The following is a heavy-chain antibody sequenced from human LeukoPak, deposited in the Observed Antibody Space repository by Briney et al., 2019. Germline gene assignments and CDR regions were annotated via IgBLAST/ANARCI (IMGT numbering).Heavy chain of an antibody. CDR1: GASVRNEY. D-gene: IGHD6-13*01. J-gene: IGHJ3*02. Sequence: SETLSLTCTVSGASVRNEYWSWIRQPPGKELEWIGYIHYSGSSNYHPSLGSRVTISLDTSKNQFSLKLSSVTAADTAVYYCARDRSSSWYSAFDIWGQGTMVTVSS. CDR2: IHYSGSS. CDR3: ARDRSSSWYSAFDI. V-gene: IGHV4-59*02.